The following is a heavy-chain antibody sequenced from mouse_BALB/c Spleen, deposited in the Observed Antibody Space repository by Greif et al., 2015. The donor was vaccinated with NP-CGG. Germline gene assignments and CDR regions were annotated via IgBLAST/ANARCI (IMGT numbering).Heavy chain of an antibody. CDR1: GFSLTGYG. CDR3: ARNYYGSSYYAMDY. V-gene: IGHV2-2*02. Sequence: VKLVESGPGLVQPSQSLSITRTVSGFSLTGYGVHWVRQPPGKGLEWLGVIWSGGSTDYNAAFISRLSISKDNSKSXVFFKMNSLQANDTAIYYCARNYYGSSYYAMDYWGQGTSVTVSS. CDR2: IWSGGST. D-gene: IGHD1-1*01. J-gene: IGHJ4*01.